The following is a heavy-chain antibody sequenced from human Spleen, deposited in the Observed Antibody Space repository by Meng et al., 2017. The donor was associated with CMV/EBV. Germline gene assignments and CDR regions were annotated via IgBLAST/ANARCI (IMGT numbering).Heavy chain of an antibody. CDR1: GFTFSSYW. J-gene: IGHJ6*02. V-gene: IGHV3-7*01. CDR3: ARASAVRY. CDR2: IKQDGSEK. Sequence: GESLKISCAASGFTFSSYWMSWVRQTPGKGLEWVANIKQDGSEKYYVDSVKGRFTISRDNAKNSLYLQMNSLRAEDTAVYYCARASAVRYWGQGTTVTVSS. D-gene: IGHD4-23*01.